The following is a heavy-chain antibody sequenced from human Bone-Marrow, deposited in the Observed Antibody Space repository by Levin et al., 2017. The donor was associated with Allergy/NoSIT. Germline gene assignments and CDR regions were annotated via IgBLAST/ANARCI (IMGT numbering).Heavy chain of an antibody. V-gene: IGHV1-69*13. J-gene: IGHJ5*02. CDR1: GGTFSSYA. Sequence: ASVKVSCKASGGTFSSYAISWVRQAPGQGLEWMGGIIPIFGTANYAQKFQGRVTITADESTSTAYMELSSLRSEDTAVYYCARQYCSGGSCYSDWFDPWGQGTLVTVSS. CDR3: ARQYCSGGSCYSDWFDP. CDR2: IIPIFGTA. D-gene: IGHD2-15*01.